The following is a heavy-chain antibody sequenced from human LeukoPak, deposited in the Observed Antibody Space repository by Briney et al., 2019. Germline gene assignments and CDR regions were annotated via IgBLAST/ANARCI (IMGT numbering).Heavy chain of an antibody. J-gene: IGHJ4*02. CDR1: GYSFTSYY. CDR2: INPSGGST. V-gene: IGHV1-46*01. D-gene: IGHD2-2*01. Sequence: GESLKISCKGSGYSFTSYYMHWVRQAPGQGLEWMGIINPSGGSTSYAQKFQGRVTMTRDTSTSTVYMELSSLRSEDTAVYYCARGRGYCSSTSCYAGEWDYWGQGTLVTVSS. CDR3: ARGRGYCSSTSCYAGEWDY.